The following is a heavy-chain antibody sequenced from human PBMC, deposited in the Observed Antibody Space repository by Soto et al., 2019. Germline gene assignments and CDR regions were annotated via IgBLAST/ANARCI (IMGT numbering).Heavy chain of an antibody. J-gene: IGHJ6*02. CDR2: IYHSGNT. Sequence: SETLSLTCAVSGGSISSYNWWGWVRQPTGKGLEWIGEIYHSGNTNYNPSLKSRVTISVDKSKNQFSLKLSSVTAADTAVYYCARGSSYSNYYYYGMDVWGQGTTVTVSS. D-gene: IGHD4-4*01. CDR3: ARGSSYSNYYYYGMDV. V-gene: IGHV4-4*02. CDR1: GGSISSYNW.